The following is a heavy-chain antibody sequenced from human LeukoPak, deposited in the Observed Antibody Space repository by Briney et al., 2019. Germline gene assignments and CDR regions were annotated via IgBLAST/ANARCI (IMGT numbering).Heavy chain of an antibody. J-gene: IGHJ4*02. D-gene: IGHD3-10*01. CDR3: AKTGGLWFGESYYFDY. V-gene: IGHV3-30*18. CDR1: GFTFSSYG. Sequence: GRSLRLSCAASGFTFSSYGMHWVRQAPGKGLEWVAVISYDGSNKYYADSVKGRFTISRDNSKNTLYLQMNSLRAEDTAVYYCAKTGGLWFGESYYFDYWGQGTLVTASS. CDR2: ISYDGSNK.